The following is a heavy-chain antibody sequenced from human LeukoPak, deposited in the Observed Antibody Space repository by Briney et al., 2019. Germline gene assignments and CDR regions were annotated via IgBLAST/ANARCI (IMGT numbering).Heavy chain of an antibody. D-gene: IGHD4-11*01. CDR1: GASISSYY. CDR3: ARHYSTDPFDY. J-gene: IGHJ4*02. Sequence: PSETLSLTCTVSGASISSYYWSWIRQPPGKGLEWVACISHSGSTNYSPSLKTRLTVSVDTSKSQISLELSSVTAADTATYYWARHYSTDPFDYWGQGTPVTVSS. CDR2: ISHSGST. V-gene: IGHV4-59*08.